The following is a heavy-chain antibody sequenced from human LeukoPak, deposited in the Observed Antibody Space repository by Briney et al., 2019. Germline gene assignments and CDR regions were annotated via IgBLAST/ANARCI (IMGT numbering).Heavy chain of an antibody. CDR1: GGSFSGCY. V-gene: IGHV4-34*01. J-gene: IGHJ4*02. CDR2: INHSGST. D-gene: IGHD3-22*01. CDR3: AGRENDSSGYYLDY. Sequence: SETLSLTCAVYGGSFSGCYWSWIRQPPGGGLEWIGEINHSGSTNYNPSLKSRVTISVDTSKNQFSLKLSSVTAADTAVYYCAGRENDSSGYYLDYWGQGTLVTVSS.